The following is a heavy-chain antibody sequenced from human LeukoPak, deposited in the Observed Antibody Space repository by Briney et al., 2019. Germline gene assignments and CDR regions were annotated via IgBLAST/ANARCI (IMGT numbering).Heavy chain of an antibody. V-gene: IGHV3-73*01. D-gene: IGHD6-6*01. J-gene: IGHJ4*02. Sequence: GKSLRLSCAASGFTFSGSAMHWVRQASGKGLEWVGRIRSKANSYATAYAASVKGRFTISRDDSKNTAYLQMNSLKTEDTAVYYCTRLRYSSSSLPFDYWGQGTLVTVSS. CDR2: IRSKANSYAT. CDR3: TRLRYSSSSLPFDY. CDR1: GFTFSGSA.